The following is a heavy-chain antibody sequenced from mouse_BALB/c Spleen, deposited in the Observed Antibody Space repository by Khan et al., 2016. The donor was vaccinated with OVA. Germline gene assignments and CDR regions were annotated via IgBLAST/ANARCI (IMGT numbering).Heavy chain of an antibody. D-gene: IGHD1-1*01. CDR3: GRGMGLLRGAVDY. V-gene: IGHV1S136*01. Sequence: VQLQQSGPELVKPGASVKMSCKASGYTFTTYVIHWVKQKPGQDLEWFGYINPYNDDTKYNEKFKGKATLTSDKSSTTAYMEFSSLTSEDSAVYYCGRGMGLLRGAVDYWGQGTSVTVSS. CDR1: GYTFTTYV. CDR2: INPYNDDT. J-gene: IGHJ4*01.